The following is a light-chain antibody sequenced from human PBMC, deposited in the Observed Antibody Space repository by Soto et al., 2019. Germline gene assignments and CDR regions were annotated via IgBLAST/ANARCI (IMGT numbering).Light chain of an antibody. CDR2: AAS. V-gene: IGKV1-39*01. CDR1: QSISSY. CDR3: QQRYSTTIT. Sequence: EIQTPPSPSSVSASVGARVTIIGRASQSISSYLNWYQQKTGKDPKLLIYAASSLQSGVPSRFSGIVSGTDFNLTLRSLQPEECATYDGQQRYSTTITGGPLTRREIK. J-gene: IGKJ5*01.